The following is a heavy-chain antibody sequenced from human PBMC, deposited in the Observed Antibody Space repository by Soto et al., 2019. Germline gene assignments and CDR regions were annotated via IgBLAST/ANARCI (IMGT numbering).Heavy chain of an antibody. CDR2: MYNSGST. V-gene: IGHV4-59*11. CDR1: DGCICGRW. CDR3: ARVKLAGRGGFDY. D-gene: IGHD2-15*01. Sequence: SQPRSLDCRVWDGCICGRWSSWIRQPPGKGLEWIGYMYNSGSTDYNPSLKSRVTISVDTSKNQFSLKLSSVTAADTAVYYCARVKLAGRGGFDYWGLGTLVTVS. J-gene: IGHJ4*02.